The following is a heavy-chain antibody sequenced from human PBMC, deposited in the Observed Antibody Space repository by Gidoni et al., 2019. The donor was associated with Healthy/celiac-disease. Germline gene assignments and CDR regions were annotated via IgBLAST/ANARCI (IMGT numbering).Heavy chain of an antibody. D-gene: IGHD1-26*01. CDR3: ARLGLGGATDAFDI. Sequence: QLQLQESCPGLVKPSATLSLTCHVTGGSISRSSYYWGWIRQHPGKGLEWIGSIYYSGSTYYNPSLKSRVTISVDTSKNQFSLKLSSVTAADTAVYYCARLGLGGATDAFDIWGQGTMVTVSS. CDR2: IYYSGST. J-gene: IGHJ3*02. V-gene: IGHV4-39*01. CDR1: GGSISRSSYY.